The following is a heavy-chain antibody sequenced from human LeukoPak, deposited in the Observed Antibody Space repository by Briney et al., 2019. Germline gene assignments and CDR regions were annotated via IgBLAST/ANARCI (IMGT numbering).Heavy chain of an antibody. V-gene: IGHV3-21*06. D-gene: IGHD1-26*01. CDR1: GFSFSSYR. CDR2: VSNSGDYI. CDR3: ARGEEWELVDDTFDS. J-gene: IGHJ3*02. Sequence: GGSLRLSCAASGFSFSSYRMNWVRQAPGKGLEWVSSVSNSGDYIHYADSVKGRFTISRDNSKNSLYLQMSSLRAEDTAVYYCARGEEWELVDDTFDSWGQGTMVTVSS.